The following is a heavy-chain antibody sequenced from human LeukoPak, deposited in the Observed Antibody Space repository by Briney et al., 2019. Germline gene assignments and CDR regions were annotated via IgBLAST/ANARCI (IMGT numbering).Heavy chain of an antibody. CDR3: ARASELSDFDY. CDR1: GYTFTSYG. Sequence: ASVTLSCKASGYTFTSYGISWVRQAPGQGLEWMGWISAYNGNTNYAQKLQGRVTMTTDTSTSTAYMQLRSLRSDDTAVCYCARASELSDFDYWGQGTLVTVSS. CDR2: ISAYNGNT. D-gene: IGHD3-10*01. J-gene: IGHJ4*02. V-gene: IGHV1-18*01.